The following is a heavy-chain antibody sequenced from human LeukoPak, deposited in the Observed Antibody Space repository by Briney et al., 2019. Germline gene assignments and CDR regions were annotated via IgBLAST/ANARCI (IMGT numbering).Heavy chain of an antibody. CDR1: GDSINSRSYY. V-gene: IGHV4-39*07. J-gene: IGHJ5*02. D-gene: IGHD6-19*01. CDR3: ARHSSAWAGWFDP. Sequence: PSETLSLTCTVSGDSINSRSYYWDWIRQPPGKGLEWIGNLYYGGSTHYNPSLKSRVTISVDTSKNQFSLKLSSVTAADTAVYYCARHSSAWAGWFDPWGQGTLVTVSS. CDR2: LYYGGST.